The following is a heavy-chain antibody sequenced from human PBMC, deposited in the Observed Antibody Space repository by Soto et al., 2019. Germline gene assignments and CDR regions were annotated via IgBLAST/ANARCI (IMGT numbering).Heavy chain of an antibody. V-gene: IGHV1-69*13. CDR3: AREKSIRNTSGHDQVHYYYCGLDV. CDR1: GGTFSSYA. Sequence: SVKVSCKASGGTFSSYAISWVRQAPGQGLEWMGGIIPIFGTANYAQKFQGRVTITADESTSTAYMELSSLRSEDTAVYYCAREKSIRNTSGHDQVHYYYCGLDVWGQGTTVTVSS. D-gene: IGHD5-12*01. CDR2: IIPIFGTA. J-gene: IGHJ6*02.